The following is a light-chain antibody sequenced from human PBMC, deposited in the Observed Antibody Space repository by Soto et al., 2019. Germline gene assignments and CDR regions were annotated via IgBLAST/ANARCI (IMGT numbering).Light chain of an antibody. J-gene: IGKJ2*01. CDR1: QSVRSSY. Sequence: EIVLTQSPGTLSLSPGERATLSCRASQSVRSSYLAWYQQKPGQAPRLLIYGASSRATGLPDRFRGSGSGTGFTLTISRLEPEDFAVYYCQQYGSSPNTFGQGTKLEIK. CDR2: GAS. CDR3: QQYGSSPNT. V-gene: IGKV3-20*01.